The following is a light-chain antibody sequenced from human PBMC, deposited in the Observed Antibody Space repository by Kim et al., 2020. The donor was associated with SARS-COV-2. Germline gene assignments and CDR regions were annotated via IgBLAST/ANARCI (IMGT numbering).Light chain of an antibody. CDR3: QTWGTGIVV. Sequence: ASVKFTCTLSSGHSSYAIAWHQQQPEKGPRYLMKVNSDGSHSKGDGIPDRFSGSSSGPERYLTISRVQSEDEADYYCQTWGTGIVVFGGGTQLTV. CDR2: VNSDGSH. CDR1: SGHSSYA. J-gene: IGLJ2*01. V-gene: IGLV4-69*01.